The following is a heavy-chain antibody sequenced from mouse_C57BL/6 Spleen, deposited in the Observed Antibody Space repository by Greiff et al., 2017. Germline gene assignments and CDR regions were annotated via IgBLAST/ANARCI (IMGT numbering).Heavy chain of an antibody. CDR2: INPSNGGT. CDR1: GYTFTSYW. D-gene: IGHD1-1*01. Sequence: QVQLQQPGTELVKPGASVKLSCKASGYTFTSYWMHWVKQRPGQGLEWIGNINPSNGGTNYNEKFKSKATLTVDKSSSTAYMQLSSLTSADSAVYYCARWIFITTVVAADYWGQGTTLTVSA. J-gene: IGHJ2*01. V-gene: IGHV1-53*01. CDR3: ARWIFITTVVAADY.